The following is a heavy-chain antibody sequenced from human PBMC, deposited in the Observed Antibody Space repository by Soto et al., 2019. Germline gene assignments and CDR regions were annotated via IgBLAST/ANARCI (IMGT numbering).Heavy chain of an antibody. V-gene: IGHV3-21*01. CDR3: ARDKSGWRTSALDY. CDR2: ISSSSSYI. CDR1: GFTFSSYS. D-gene: IGHD6-19*01. J-gene: IGHJ4*02. Sequence: PGGSLRLSCAASGFTFSSYSMNWVRQAPGKGLEWVSSISSSSSYIYYADSVKGRFTISRDNAKNSLYLQMNSLRAEDTAVYYCARDKSGWRTSALDYWGQGTLVTVSS.